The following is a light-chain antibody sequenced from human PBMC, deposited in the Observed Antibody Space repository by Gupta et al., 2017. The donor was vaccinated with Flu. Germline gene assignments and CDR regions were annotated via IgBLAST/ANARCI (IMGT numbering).Light chain of an antibody. CDR1: SSDVGTYNL. CDR2: EVS. CDR3: CSYAGGGTWV. V-gene: IGLV2-23*02. J-gene: IGLJ3*02. Sequence: QSALTQPASVSGSPGPSITISCTGASSDVGTYNLVSWYQQHPGKAPKLMIYEVSDRPSGVSNRFSGSKSGNTASLAISGLQAEDEADYYCCSYAGGGTWVFGGGTKLTVL.